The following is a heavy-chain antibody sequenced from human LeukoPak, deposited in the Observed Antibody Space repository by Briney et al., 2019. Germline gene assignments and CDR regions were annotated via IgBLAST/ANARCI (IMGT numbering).Heavy chain of an antibody. CDR1: GGTFSSYA. V-gene: IGHV1-69*01. CDR3: ATIGKITIFGVVKTRDGFDV. CDR2: IIPIFGTA. D-gene: IGHD3-3*01. J-gene: IGHJ3*01. Sequence: SVKVSCKASGGTFSSYAISWVRQAPGQGLEWMGGIIPIFGTANYAQKFQGRVTITADESTSTAYMELSSLRSEDTAVYYCATIGKITIFGVVKTRDGFDVWGQGTMVTVSS.